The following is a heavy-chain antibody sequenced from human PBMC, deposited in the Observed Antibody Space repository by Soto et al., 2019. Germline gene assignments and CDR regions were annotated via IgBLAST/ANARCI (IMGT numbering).Heavy chain of an antibody. J-gene: IGHJ6*02. V-gene: IGHV3-15*01. CDR1: GFTFSNAW. CDR2: IKSKVDGGTA. D-gene: IGHD2-2*01. CDR3: TTLSYLYYDGMDV. Sequence: PGGSLRLSCEASGFTFSNAWMNWVRQGPGKGLEWLGRIKSKVDGGTADYGAATKGRFSISRDDLKNMSYLQMNSLKPDDTAVYYCTTLSYLYYDGMDVWGQGTTVTVSS.